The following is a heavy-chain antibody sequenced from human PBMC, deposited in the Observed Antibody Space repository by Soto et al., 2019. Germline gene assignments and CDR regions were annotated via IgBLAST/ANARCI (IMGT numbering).Heavy chain of an antibody. Sequence: ASVKVSCKASGYTFTSYYMHWVRQAPGQGPEWMGIINPSGGSTSYAQKFQGRVTMTRDTSTSTVYMELSSLRSEDTAAYYCARERGYKVYYYYGMDVWGQGTTVTVSS. J-gene: IGHJ6*02. V-gene: IGHV1-46*01. CDR1: GYTFTSYY. CDR2: INPSGGST. D-gene: IGHD5-12*01. CDR3: ARERGYKVYYYYGMDV.